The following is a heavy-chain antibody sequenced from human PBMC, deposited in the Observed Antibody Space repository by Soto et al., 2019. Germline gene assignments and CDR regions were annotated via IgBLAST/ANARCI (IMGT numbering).Heavy chain of an antibody. V-gene: IGHV3-64*02. CDR3: ARDGGSYSFDY. D-gene: IGHD1-26*01. J-gene: IGHJ4*02. CDR1: GFTFSGYT. CDR2: ISGNGVST. Sequence: TGGSLRLSCAASGFTFSGYTMHWVRQTPGKGLEYVSGISGNGVSTYYADSVKGRFTISRDNSKNTLYLQMGSLRAEDMAVYYCARDGGSYSFDYWGQGTLVTVSS.